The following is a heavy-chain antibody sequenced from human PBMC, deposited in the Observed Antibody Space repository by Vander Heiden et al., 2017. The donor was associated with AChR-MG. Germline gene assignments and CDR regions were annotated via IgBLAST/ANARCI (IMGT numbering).Heavy chain of an antibody. V-gene: IGHV3-30*18. D-gene: IGHD4-17*01. Sequence: SSYGMHWVRQASGKGLEWVAVISYDGSNKYYADSVKGRFTISRDNSKNTLYLQMNSLRAEDTAVYYCAKDLPDYGGNSGFDYWGQGTLVTVSS. CDR3: AKDLPDYGGNSGFDY. CDR2: ISYDGSNK. CDR1: SSYG. J-gene: IGHJ4*02.